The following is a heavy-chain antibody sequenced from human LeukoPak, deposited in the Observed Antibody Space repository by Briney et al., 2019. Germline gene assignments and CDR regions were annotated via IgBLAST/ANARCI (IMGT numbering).Heavy chain of an antibody. D-gene: IGHD2-2*02. Sequence: SQTLSLTCTVSGGSISSGDYYWSSIRQPPGKGLEWIGYIHYSGSTYYNPSRKSRVTISVDTSKNQFSLKLSSVTAADTAVYYCARLGYCSSTSCYTLQGWFDPWGQGTLVTVSS. V-gene: IGHV4-30-4*01. CDR3: ARLGYCSSTSCYTLQGWFDP. J-gene: IGHJ5*02. CDR2: IHYSGST. CDR1: GGSISSGDYY.